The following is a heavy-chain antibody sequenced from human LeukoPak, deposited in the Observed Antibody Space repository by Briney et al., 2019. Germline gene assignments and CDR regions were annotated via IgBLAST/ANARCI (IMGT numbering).Heavy chain of an antibody. CDR2: IYSGGST. V-gene: IGHV3-66*01. D-gene: IGHD3-10*01. J-gene: IGHJ6*02. CDR1: GFTVSSNY. Sequence: GGSLRLSCAASGFTVSSNYMSWVRQAPGKGLEWVSVIYSGGSTYYADSVKGRFTISRDNSENTLYLQMNSLRAEDTAVYYCARVSGTGYYGMDVWGQGTTVTVSS. CDR3: ARVSGTGYYGMDV.